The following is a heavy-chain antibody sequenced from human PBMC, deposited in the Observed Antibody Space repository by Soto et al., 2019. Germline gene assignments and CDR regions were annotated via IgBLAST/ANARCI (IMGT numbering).Heavy chain of an antibody. CDR1: GGSISNYY. J-gene: IGHJ4*02. CDR3: ARAVLPATAPFDY. V-gene: IGHV4-59*01. D-gene: IGHD2-2*01. Sequence: QVQLQESGPRLVKSSETLSLTCIVSGGSISNYYWSWIRQPPGKGLEWIGYIYYSGSTNYNPPLQSRVTISVDTSKNQFSLKLSSVPAADTAVYYCARAVLPATAPFDYWGQGTLVTVSS. CDR2: IYYSGST.